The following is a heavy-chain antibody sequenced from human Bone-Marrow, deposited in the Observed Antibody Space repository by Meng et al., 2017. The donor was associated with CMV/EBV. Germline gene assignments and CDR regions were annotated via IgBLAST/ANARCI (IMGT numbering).Heavy chain of an antibody. D-gene: IGHD5-12*01. CDR1: GFTFNTYW. V-gene: IGHV3-48*04. J-gene: IGHJ5*02. CDR2: ISSSGSTI. Sequence: GGSLRLSCVASGFTFNTYWMSWVRQAPGKGLEWVSYISSSGSTIYYADSVKGRFTISRDNAKNSLYLQMNSLRAEDTAVYYCARGLPKLYSGYDIVWFDPWGQGTLVTFSS. CDR3: ARGLPKLYSGYDIVWFDP.